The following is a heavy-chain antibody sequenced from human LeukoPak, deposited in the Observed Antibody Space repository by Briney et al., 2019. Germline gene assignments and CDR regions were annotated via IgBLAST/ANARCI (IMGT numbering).Heavy chain of an antibody. D-gene: IGHD3-3*01. CDR1: GFTFSSYS. CDR3: ARTRVGVVIDYFDY. V-gene: IGHV3-21*01. CDR2: ISYSSGYI. Sequence: GGSLRLSCAASGFTFSSYSMNWVRQAPGEGLEWVSSISYSSGYIDYADSVKGRFTISRDNAKNSLYLQMNSLRAEDTAVFYCARTRVGVVIDYFDYWGQGTLVTVSS. J-gene: IGHJ4*02.